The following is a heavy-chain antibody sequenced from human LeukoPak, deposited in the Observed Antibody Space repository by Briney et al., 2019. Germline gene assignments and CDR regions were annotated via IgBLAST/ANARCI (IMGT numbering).Heavy chain of an antibody. CDR1: GFTFSSYG. J-gene: IGHJ6*03. Sequence: GGSLRLSCAASGFTFSSYGMNWVRQARGKGLEWVSFVSSSSDYIYYADAVKGRFTISRDNAKNSLYLQMNSLRAEDTAVYYCVRGLGTYYYFYMDVWGRGTTVTVSS. CDR3: VRGLGTYYYFYMDV. V-gene: IGHV3-21*01. CDR2: VSSSSDYI. D-gene: IGHD7-27*01.